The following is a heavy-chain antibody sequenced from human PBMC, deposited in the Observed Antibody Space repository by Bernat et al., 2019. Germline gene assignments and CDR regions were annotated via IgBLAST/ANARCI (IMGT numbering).Heavy chain of an antibody. CDR1: GFTFSSFA. CDR2: ISSSGGST. CDR3: ATDPSWNYDVDY. V-gene: IGHV3-23*01. Sequence: EVQLLESGGGLVQPGGSLRLSCAASGFTFSSFAMSWVRQAPGKGLEWVSAISSSGGSTYYAESVKGRFTISRDNSKNTLYLQMNSLRAEDTAVYYCATDPSWNYDVDYWGQGTLVTV. D-gene: IGHD1-7*01. J-gene: IGHJ4*02.